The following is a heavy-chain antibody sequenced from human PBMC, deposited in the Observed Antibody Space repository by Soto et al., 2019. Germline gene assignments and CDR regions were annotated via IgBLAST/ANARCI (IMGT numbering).Heavy chain of an antibody. J-gene: IGHJ4*02. CDR1: GYTFSSYA. D-gene: IGHD7-27*01. Sequence: ASVKVSCKASGYTFSSYAMHCVRQAPGQRLEWMGWINAGYGNTKSSQKFQDRVTISRDTSASTAYMELTSLRSEDTAVYYCARDTGDGTFDFWGQGTLVTVSS. V-gene: IGHV1-3*01. CDR3: ARDTGDGTFDF. CDR2: INAGYGNT.